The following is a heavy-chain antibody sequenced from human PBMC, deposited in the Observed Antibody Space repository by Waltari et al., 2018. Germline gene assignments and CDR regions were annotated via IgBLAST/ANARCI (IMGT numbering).Heavy chain of an antibody. CDR2: INHSGST. V-gene: IGHV4-34*01. J-gene: IGHJ4*02. CDR1: GGSFSGYY. D-gene: IGHD5-12*01. Sequence: QVQLQQWGAGLLKPSETLSLTCAVYGGSFSGYYWSWIRQPPGKGLPWIGEINHSGSTNYNPSLKSRVTISVDTSKNQFSLKLSSVTAADTAVYYCARRPRGYTSPHSWGQGTLVTVSS. CDR3: ARRPRGYTSPHS.